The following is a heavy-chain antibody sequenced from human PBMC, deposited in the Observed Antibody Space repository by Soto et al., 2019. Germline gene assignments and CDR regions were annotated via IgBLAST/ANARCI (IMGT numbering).Heavy chain of an antibody. J-gene: IGHJ4*02. CDR2: IYNSGNT. CDR3: ATAAARSGAYYNPDY. CDR1: GGSVSSGDYY. Sequence: TSETLSLTCTVSGGSVSSGDYYLIWIRQPPRKGLEWIGYIYNSGNTYYNPSLKSRITISVDTSKNQFSLKLSSVTAADTAVYYCATAAARSGAYYNPDYWGQGLLVTVSS. D-gene: IGHD3-10*01. V-gene: IGHV4-30-4*01.